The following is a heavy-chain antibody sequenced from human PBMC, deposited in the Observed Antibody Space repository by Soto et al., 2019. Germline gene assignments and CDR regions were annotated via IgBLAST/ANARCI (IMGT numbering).Heavy chain of an antibody. CDR1: GYTFTSYA. D-gene: IGHD3-22*01. Sequence: GASVKVSCKASGYTFTSYAMHWVRQAPGQRLEWMGWINAGNGNTKYSQKFQGRVTITRDTSASTAYMELSSLRSEDTAVYYCARGIMGGSGYSRPKYYFDYWGQGTLVTVSS. J-gene: IGHJ4*02. CDR3: ARGIMGGSGYSRPKYYFDY. CDR2: INAGNGNT. V-gene: IGHV1-3*01.